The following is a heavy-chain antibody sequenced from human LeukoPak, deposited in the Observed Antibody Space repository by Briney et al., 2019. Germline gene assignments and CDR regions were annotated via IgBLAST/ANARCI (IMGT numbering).Heavy chain of an antibody. Sequence: GRSLRLSCAASGFTFSSYAMHWVRQAPGKGLEWVAVISYDGSNKYYADSVKGRFTISRDNSKNTLYLQMNSLRAEDTAVYYCAKYLPDWNYAVRYFDYWGQGTLVTVSS. CDR1: GFTFSSYA. D-gene: IGHD1-7*01. CDR2: ISYDGSNK. J-gene: IGHJ4*02. V-gene: IGHV3-30-3*01. CDR3: AKYLPDWNYAVRYFDY.